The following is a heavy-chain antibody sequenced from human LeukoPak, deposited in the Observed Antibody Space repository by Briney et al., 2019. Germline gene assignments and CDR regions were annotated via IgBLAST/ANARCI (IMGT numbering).Heavy chain of an antibody. D-gene: IGHD5-18*01. V-gene: IGHV3-21*01. Sequence: GGSLRLSCAASGFIFSIYNMNWVRQAPGKGLEWVSSINTRSSSSYYADSVKGRFTISRDNAKNSLYLQMNSLRVEDSAVYYCASETDTTMRVWGQGTLVTVSS. J-gene: IGHJ4*02. CDR2: INTRSSSS. CDR3: ASETDTTMRV. CDR1: GFIFSIYN.